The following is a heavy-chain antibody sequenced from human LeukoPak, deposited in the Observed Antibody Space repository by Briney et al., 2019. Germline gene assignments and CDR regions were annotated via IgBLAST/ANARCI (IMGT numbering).Heavy chain of an antibody. CDR1: GGSLNIYY. D-gene: IGHD4-17*01. V-gene: IGHV4-4*07. CDR3: ATSTVTTENSYHYIDV. J-gene: IGHJ6*03. CDR2: IFTSGNT. Sequence: SETLSLTCTASGGSLNIYYWSWIRQPAGKGLEWIGRIFTSGNTNYNPSLKSRVTLSVDKSKNQFSLKLNSVTAADTAVYYCATSTVTTENSYHYIDVWGEGTTVTVSS.